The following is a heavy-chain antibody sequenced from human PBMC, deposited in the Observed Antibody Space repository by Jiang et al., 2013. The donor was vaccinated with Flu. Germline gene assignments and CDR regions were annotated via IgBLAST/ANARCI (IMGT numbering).Heavy chain of an antibody. CDR3: AVKGRGAGIGGNYYYDMDD. J-gene: IGHJ6*02. Sequence: GAEVKKPGSSVKVSCKTSGGTFSTHAISWVRQAPGQGLEWMGGIIPLFGKADHVQKFQDRVTITADESTSTVYMELSSLRSEDTAIYYCAVKGRGAGIGGNYYYDMDDWGQGTTVIVSS. D-gene: IGHD2-15*01. CDR2: IIPLFGKA. CDR1: GGTFSTHA. V-gene: IGHV1-69*01.